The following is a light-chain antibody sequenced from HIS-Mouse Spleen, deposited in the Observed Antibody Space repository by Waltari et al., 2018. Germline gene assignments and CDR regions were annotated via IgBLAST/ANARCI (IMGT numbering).Light chain of an antibody. Sequence: SYELTQPPSVSVSPGQTARITCSGDKLGDKYACWYQQKPGQSPVLVIYQDSKRPSGSPERFSGSNSGNTATLTISGTQAMDEADYYCQAWDSSTAVFGGGTKLTVL. J-gene: IGLJ2*01. V-gene: IGLV3-1*01. CDR1: KLGDKY. CDR2: QDS. CDR3: QAWDSSTAV.